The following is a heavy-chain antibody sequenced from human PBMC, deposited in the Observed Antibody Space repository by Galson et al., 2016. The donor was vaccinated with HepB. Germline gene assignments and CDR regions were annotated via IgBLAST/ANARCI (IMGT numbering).Heavy chain of an antibody. CDR2: ISGSGGNT. CDR3: ATLVGSYSHFEY. CDR1: GLTFSSYA. Sequence: SLRLSCAASGLTFSSYAMSWVRQAPGKGLEWVSFISGSGGNTNFADSVKGRFTVSRDNSKNTLYLQVNSLRADDTAVYYCATLVGSYSHFEYWGQGTLVTVSS. D-gene: IGHD3-10*01. V-gene: IGHV3-23*01. J-gene: IGHJ4*02.